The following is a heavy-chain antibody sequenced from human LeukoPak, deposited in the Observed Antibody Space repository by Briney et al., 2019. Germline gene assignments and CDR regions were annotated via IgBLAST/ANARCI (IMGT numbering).Heavy chain of an antibody. V-gene: IGHV3-23*01. D-gene: IGHD6-13*01. CDR1: GFTFSSYA. Sequence: GGSLRLSCAASGFTFSSYAMSWVRQAPGRGLEWVSAISGSGGSTYYADSVKGRFTISGDNSKNTLYLQMNSLRAEDTAVYYCANDPIAAVTWFDPWGQGTLVTVSS. CDR3: ANDPIAAVTWFDP. CDR2: ISGSGGST. J-gene: IGHJ5*02.